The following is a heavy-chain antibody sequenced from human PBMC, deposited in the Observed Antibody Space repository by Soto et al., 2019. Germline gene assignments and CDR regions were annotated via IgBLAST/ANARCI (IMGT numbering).Heavy chain of an antibody. Sequence: QVQLVQSGAEVKKPGASVKVSCKASGYTFTSYGISWVRQAAGQGLEWMGWISAYNGNTNYAQKLQGRVTMTTDTSTSTAYMELRSLRSDDTAVYYCARVPRFLGSCSGGSCYWDDYWGQGTLVTVSS. D-gene: IGHD2-15*01. CDR3: ARVPRFLGSCSGGSCYWDDY. CDR2: ISAYNGNT. CDR1: GYTFTSYG. J-gene: IGHJ4*02. V-gene: IGHV1-18*01.